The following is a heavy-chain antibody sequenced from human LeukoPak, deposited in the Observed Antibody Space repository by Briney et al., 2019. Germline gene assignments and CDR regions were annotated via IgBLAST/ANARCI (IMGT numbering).Heavy chain of an antibody. D-gene: IGHD2-2*01. V-gene: IGHV3-23*01. CDR3: ARQSVEETTAAAGAFDI. Sequence: GGSLRLSCAASGFTSGSHWMSWVRQAPGKGLEWVSSISPSGDYIYYADSVKGRFTFSRDNSKNTLYLQMNSLRAEDTAIYYCARQSVEETTAAAGAFDIWGQGTMVTVSS. CDR2: ISPSGDYI. J-gene: IGHJ3*02. CDR1: GFTSGSHW.